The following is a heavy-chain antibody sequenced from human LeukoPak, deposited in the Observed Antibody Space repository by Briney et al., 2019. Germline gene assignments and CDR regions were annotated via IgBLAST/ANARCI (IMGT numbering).Heavy chain of an antibody. V-gene: IGHV1-24*01. CDR1: GYTLTELS. CDR2: FDPEDGET. J-gene: IGHJ3*02. D-gene: IGHD5-18*01. CDR3: ASLYTAMVRGAFDI. Sequence: ASVKVSCKVSGYTLTELSIHWVRQAPGKGLEWMGGFDPEDGETIYAQKFQGRVTMTEDTSTDTAYMELSSLRSEDTAVYYCASLYTAMVRGAFDIWGQGTMVTVSS.